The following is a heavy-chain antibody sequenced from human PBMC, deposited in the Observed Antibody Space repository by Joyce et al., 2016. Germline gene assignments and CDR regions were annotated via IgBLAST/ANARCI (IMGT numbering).Heavy chain of an antibody. Sequence: QVQLVESGGGVVEPGRSLKLSCAASGFTFSNYGVDWVRQDPGKGLEWVAVISYDGSNTDYADSVRGRFTSSRDNSKNTLYLQMNSLRPEDTAVYYCAKDQRWSGTTGPGDYWGQGTLVTV. CDR3: AKDQRWSGTTGPGDY. V-gene: IGHV3-30*18. J-gene: IGHJ4*02. CDR1: GFTFSNYG. CDR2: ISYDGSNT. D-gene: IGHD2-15*01.